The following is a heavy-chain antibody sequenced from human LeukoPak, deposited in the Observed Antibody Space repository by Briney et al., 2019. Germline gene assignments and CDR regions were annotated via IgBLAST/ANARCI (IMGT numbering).Heavy chain of an antibody. CDR3: VRDTGGSGSYPDY. CDR2: IKQDGSER. D-gene: IGHD1-26*01. V-gene: IGHV3-7*01. J-gene: IGHJ4*02. CDR1: GFTFSNYW. Sequence: GGSLRLSCAASGFTFSNYWMTWVRQAPGKGLEWVANIKQDGSERYYVDSVRGRFTISRDNAKNSVYLQVNSLRVEDTDMYYCVRDTGGSGSYPDYWGQGVLVTVSS.